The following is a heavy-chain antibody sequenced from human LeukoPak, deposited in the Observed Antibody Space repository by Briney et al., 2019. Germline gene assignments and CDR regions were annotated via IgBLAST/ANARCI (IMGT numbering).Heavy chain of an antibody. CDR2: IRSKPSSYTT. CDR1: GFDFSGFY. D-gene: IGHD2-15*01. CDR3: IRQECSGGSCSYVDY. Sequence: GGSLKLSCAASGFDFSGFYMHWVRQASGRGLEWVGLIRSKPSSYTTVYAASVKGRFTISRDDSKNTAYLQMNSLKAEDTAVYYCIRQECSGGSCSYVDYWGQGTLVTVSS. J-gene: IGHJ4*02. V-gene: IGHV3-73*01.